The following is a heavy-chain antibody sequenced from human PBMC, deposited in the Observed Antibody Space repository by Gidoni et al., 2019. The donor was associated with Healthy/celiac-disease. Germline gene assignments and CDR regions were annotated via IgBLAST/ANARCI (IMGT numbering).Heavy chain of an antibody. J-gene: IGHJ4*02. Sequence: EVQLVESGGVVVQPGGSLRLSWAASGFTFDDYTMHWVRQAPGKGLEWVSLISWDGGSTYYADSVKGRFTISRDNSKNSLYLQMNSLRTEDTALYYCAKDSYGDQGYFDYWGQGTLVTVSS. CDR3: AKDSYGDQGYFDY. CDR1: GFTFDDYT. CDR2: ISWDGGST. D-gene: IGHD4-17*01. V-gene: IGHV3-43*01.